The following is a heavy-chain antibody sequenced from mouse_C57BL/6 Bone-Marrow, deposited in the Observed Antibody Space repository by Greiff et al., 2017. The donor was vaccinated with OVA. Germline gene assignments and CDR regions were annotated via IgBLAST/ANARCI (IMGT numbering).Heavy chain of an antibody. CDR3: ARINYCYFDF. J-gene: IGHJ1*03. V-gene: IGHV5-17*01. Sequence: EVQLVESGGGLVKPGGSLKLSCAASGFTFRDYGMHWVRQAPEKGLEWVAYISSGSSTISYADTVKGRFTISRDNAKNTLFLQMTSLMSEDTAMYYCARINYCYFDFGGTGTTVTVSS. CDR1: GFTFRDYG. CDR2: ISSGSSTI.